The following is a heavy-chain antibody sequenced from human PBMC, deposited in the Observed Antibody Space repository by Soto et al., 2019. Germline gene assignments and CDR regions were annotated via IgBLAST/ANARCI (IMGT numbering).Heavy chain of an antibody. CDR2: ISGSGGST. CDR3: AKVSSAYYYYYMDV. Sequence: GGSLRLSCAASGFTFSSYAMSWVRQAPGKGLEWVSAISGSGGSTYYADSVKGRFTISRDNSKNTLYLQMNSLRAEDTAVYYCAKVSSAYYYYYMDVWGKGTTVTVSS. J-gene: IGHJ6*03. CDR1: GFTFSSYA. V-gene: IGHV3-23*01. D-gene: IGHD3-10*01.